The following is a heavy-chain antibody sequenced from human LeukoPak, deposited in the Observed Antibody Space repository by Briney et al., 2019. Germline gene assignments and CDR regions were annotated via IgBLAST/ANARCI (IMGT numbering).Heavy chain of an antibody. CDR2: INHSGST. CDR1: GGSFSGYY. V-gene: IGHV4-34*01. J-gene: IGHJ6*03. Sequence: SETLSLTCAVYGGSFSGYYWSWIRQPPGKGLEWIGEINHSGSTNYNPSLKSRVTISVDTSKNQFSLKLSSVTAADTAVYYCARDSSGWYNYYYMDVWGKGTTVTVSS. CDR3: ARDSSGWYNYYYMDV. D-gene: IGHD6-19*01.